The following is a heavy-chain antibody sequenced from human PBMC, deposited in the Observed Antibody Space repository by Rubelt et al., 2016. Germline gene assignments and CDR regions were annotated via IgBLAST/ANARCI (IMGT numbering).Heavy chain of an antibody. V-gene: IGHV4-59*11. D-gene: IGHD6-6*01. J-gene: IGHJ5*02. CDR2: VSDSGRT. Sequence: QVLLQESGPGLVKPSETLSLTCSISDSSMNIHSWSWFRRPPGKGLEWIGFVSDSGRTNYNPPLESRVSLSMDRSKAEFYMNLKSVTAADTAVYYCARDDSTSSAGWFDPWGPGTLVTVSS. CDR3: ARDDSTSSAGWFDP. CDR1: DSSMNIHS.